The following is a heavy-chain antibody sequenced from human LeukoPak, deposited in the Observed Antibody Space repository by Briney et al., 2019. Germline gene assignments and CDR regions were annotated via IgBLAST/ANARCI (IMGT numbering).Heavy chain of an antibody. Sequence: QSGGSLRLSCAASGFTFSSYWMSWVRQAPGKGLEWVANIKQGGSEKYYVDSVKGRFTISRDNAKNSLYLQMNSLRAEDTAVYYCARDGVAARWNTFDYWGQGTLVTVSS. V-gene: IGHV3-7*01. CDR1: GFTFSSYW. CDR3: ARDGVAARWNTFDY. J-gene: IGHJ4*02. CDR2: IKQGGSEK. D-gene: IGHD6-6*01.